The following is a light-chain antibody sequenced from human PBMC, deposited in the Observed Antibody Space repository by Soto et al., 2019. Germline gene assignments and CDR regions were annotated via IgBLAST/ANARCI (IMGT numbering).Light chain of an antibody. J-gene: IGLJ1*01. CDR2: CTR. Sequence: VATQLASLSLSLRGIVTPTCAYTTEAVSSGDYSNRSQQKPRQARRALIYCTRHRPSWTPARFSDSLLGGKAALTLSGVQPEVEAEYYCLLYSGGAYVFGTGTKVTV. CDR1: TEAVSSGDY. V-gene: IGLV7-43*01. CDR3: LLYSGGAYV.